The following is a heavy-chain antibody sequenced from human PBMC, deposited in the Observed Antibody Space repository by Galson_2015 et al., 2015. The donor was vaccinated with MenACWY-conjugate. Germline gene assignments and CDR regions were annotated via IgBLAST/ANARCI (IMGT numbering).Heavy chain of an antibody. Sequence: SLRLSCAASGFTFRNYWMTWVRQAPGKGLEWVASIKKDGSEKYYVDSVKGRFTISRDNAKNSLYLEMNSLRVEDTAVYSCARGNYAMDVWGQGTTVTASS. CDR2: IKKDGSEK. J-gene: IGHJ6*02. V-gene: IGHV3-7*03. CDR3: ARGNYAMDV. CDR1: GFTFRNYW.